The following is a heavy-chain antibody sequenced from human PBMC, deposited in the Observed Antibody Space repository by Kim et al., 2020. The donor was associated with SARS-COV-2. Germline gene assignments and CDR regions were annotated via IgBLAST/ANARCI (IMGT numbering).Heavy chain of an antibody. CDR2: ISGSGGST. V-gene: IGHV3-23*01. D-gene: IGHD4-17*01. CDR1: GFTFSSYA. CDR3: AKEAYGDYDRYWYFYL. J-gene: IGHJ2*01. Sequence: GGSLRLSCAASGFTFSSYAMSWVRQAPGKGLEWVSAISGSGGSTYYADSVKGRFTISRDNSKNTLYLQMNSLRAEDTAVYYCAKEAYGDYDRYWYFYLWGRGTLLTVSS.